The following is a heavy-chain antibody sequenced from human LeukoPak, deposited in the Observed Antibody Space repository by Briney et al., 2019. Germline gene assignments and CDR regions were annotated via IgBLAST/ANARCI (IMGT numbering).Heavy chain of an antibody. CDR1: GGTFSSYA. J-gene: IGHJ5*02. Sequence: SVKVSCKASGGTFSSYAISWVRQAPGQGLEWMGGIIPIFGTANYAQKFQGRVTITADESTSTAYMELSSLRSEDTAVYYCARVAEPSVGSGSTTILIWFDPWGQGTLVTVSS. CDR3: ARVAEPSVGSGSTTILIWFDP. V-gene: IGHV1-69*13. CDR2: IIPIFGTA. D-gene: IGHD3-10*01.